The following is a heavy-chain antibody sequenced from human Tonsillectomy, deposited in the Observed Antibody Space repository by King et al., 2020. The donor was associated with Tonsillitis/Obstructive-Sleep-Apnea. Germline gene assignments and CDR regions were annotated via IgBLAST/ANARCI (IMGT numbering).Heavy chain of an antibody. J-gene: IGHJ4*02. D-gene: IGHD6-6*01. CDR1: GGSMSSSSYY. V-gene: IGHV4-39*01. CDR2: ISYSGST. CDR3: ASHSAGLAARRPGPFEY. Sequence: QLQESGPGLVKPSETLSLTCTVSGGSMSSSSYYWGWVRQPPGKGLEWIGSISYSGSTYYNPSLTSRVTISVDTSKKLLSLKLSSVTAADTAVYYCASHSAGLAARRPGPFEYWGQGTLVTVSS.